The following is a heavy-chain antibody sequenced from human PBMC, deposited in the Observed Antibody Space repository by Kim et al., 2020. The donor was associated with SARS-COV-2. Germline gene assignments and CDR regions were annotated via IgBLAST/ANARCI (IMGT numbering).Heavy chain of an antibody. D-gene: IGHD3-10*01. Sequence: GGSLRLSCAASGFTFSSYAMHWVRQAPGKGLEWVAVIWYDGSNKYYADSVKGRFTISRDNSKNTLYLQMNSLRAEDTAVYYCAKDFPRGGGFDYWGQGTLVTVSS. CDR2: IWYDGSNK. CDR1: GFTFSSYA. CDR3: AKDFPRGGGFDY. V-gene: IGHV3-33*06. J-gene: IGHJ4*02.